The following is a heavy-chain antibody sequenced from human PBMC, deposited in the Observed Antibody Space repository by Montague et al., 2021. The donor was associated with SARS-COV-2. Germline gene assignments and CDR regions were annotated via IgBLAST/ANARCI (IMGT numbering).Heavy chain of an antibody. CDR1: GDSVFSNSAA. D-gene: IGHD5-12*01. CDR3: ARQPLGYDFVYYYYGMDV. CDR2: TYYRSKWYN. V-gene: IGHV6-1*01. Sequence: CAISGDSVFSNSAAWNWIRQSPSRGLGWLGRTYYRSKWYNDYAVSVKSRITINPDTSKNQFSLQLNSVTPEDTAVYYCARQPLGYDFVYYYYGMDVWGQGTTVTVSS. J-gene: IGHJ6*02.